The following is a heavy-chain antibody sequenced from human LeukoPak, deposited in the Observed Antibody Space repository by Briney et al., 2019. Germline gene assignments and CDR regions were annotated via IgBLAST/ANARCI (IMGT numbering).Heavy chain of an antibody. CDR2: ISYDGSNK. Sequence: GGSLRLSCAASGFTFSSYAMHWVRQAPGKGLEWVAVISYDGSNKYYADSVKGRFTISRDNSKNTLYLQMNSLRAEDTAVYYCAPATDYYDSSGYYFDYWGQGTLDTVSS. D-gene: IGHD3-22*01. J-gene: IGHJ4*02. CDR3: APATDYYDSSGYYFDY. V-gene: IGHV3-30-3*01. CDR1: GFTFSSYA.